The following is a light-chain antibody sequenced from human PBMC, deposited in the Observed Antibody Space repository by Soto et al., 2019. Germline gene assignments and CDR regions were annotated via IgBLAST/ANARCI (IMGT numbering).Light chain of an antibody. J-gene: IGKJ1*01. CDR1: QSVSSN. V-gene: IGKV3D-15*01. CDR2: GAS. CDR3: QQYNNWPRT. Sequence: EIVMTQSPATLSVSPGERAPLSCRASQSVSSNLAWYQQKPGQAPSLLIYGASTRATGIPARFSGSGSGTEFTLTISRLQSEDFAVYYCQQYNNWPRTFGQGTKVDIK.